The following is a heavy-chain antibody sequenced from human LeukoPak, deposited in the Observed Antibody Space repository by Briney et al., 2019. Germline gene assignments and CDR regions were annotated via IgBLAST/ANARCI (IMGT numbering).Heavy chain of an antibody. CDR2: INHSGST. CDR1: GFTFSSYW. D-gene: IGHD3-10*01. CDR3: AKSNGYGLVDI. J-gene: IGHJ3*02. Sequence: GSLRLSCAASGFTFSSYWMHWVRQAPGKGLEWIGEINHSGSTNYNPSLKSRVTISVDTSKNQFSLKLSSVTAADTAVYYCAKSNGYGLVDIWGQGTMVTVSS. V-gene: IGHV4-34*08.